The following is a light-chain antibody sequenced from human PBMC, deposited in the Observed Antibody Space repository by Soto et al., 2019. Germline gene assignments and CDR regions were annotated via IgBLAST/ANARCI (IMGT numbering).Light chain of an antibody. J-gene: IGLJ1*01. CDR2: EGS. Sequence: QSVLTQPASVSGSPGQSITISCTGTSSDVGSYNLVSWYRHYPGKAPKLLIYEGSKRPSGVSNHFSGSKSDNTASLTISGLQAEDEADYFCSSYAGNGTFVFGTGTKVTVL. CDR3: SSYAGNGTFV. CDR1: SSDVGSYNL. V-gene: IGLV2-23*01.